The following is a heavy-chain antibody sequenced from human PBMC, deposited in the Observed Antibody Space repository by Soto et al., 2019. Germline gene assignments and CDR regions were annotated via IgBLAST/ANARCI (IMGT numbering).Heavy chain of an antibody. CDR2: IFSNDEK. D-gene: IGHD6-19*01. V-gene: IGHV2-26*01. CDR3: ARSQQWLPDGVWYYYYYGMDV. Sequence: QVTLKESGPVLVKPTETLTLTCTVSGFSLSNARMGVSWIRQPPGKALEWLAHIFSNDEKSYSTSLKSRLTISKDTSKSQVVLTMTNMDPVDTATYYCARSQQWLPDGVWYYYYYGMDVWGQGTTVTVSS. J-gene: IGHJ6*02. CDR1: GFSLSNARMG.